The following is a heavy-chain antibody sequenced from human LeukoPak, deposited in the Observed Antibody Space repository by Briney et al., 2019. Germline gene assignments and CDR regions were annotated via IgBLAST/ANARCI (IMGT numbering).Heavy chain of an antibody. CDR1: GGSFSGYY. V-gene: IGHV4-34*01. J-gene: IGHJ3*02. CDR3: AGGYSGYDYAFDI. CDR2: INHSGST. D-gene: IGHD5-12*01. Sequence: SETLSLTCAVYGGSFSGYYWSWIRQPPGKGLEWIGEINHSGSTNYNPSLKSRVTISVDTSKNQLSLKLSSVTAADTAVYYCAGGYSGYDYAFDIWGQGTMVTVSS.